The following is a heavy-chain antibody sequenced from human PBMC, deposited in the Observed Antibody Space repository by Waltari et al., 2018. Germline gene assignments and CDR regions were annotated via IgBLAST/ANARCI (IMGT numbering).Heavy chain of an antibody. CDR1: DGSISSSSYY. J-gene: IGHJ3*02. CDR2: IYYSGST. CDR3: ARITMVRGAPQRKHDAFDI. V-gene: IGHV4-39*01. Sequence: QLPLPDSGPGLVKPSEPLPLPCTVPDGSISSSSYYWGWDRQPPRDGLEGIGSIYYSGSTYYNPSLKSRVTISVDTSKNQFSLKLSSVTAADTAVYYCARITMVRGAPQRKHDAFDIWGQGTMVTVSS. D-gene: IGHD3-10*01.